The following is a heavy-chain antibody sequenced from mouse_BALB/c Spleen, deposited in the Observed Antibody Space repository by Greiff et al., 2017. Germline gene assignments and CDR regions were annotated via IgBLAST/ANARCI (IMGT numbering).Heavy chain of an antibody. Sequence: QVQLQQPGAELVKPGAPVKLSCKASGYTFTSYWMNWVKQRPGRGLEWIGRIDPSDSETHYNQKFKDKATLTVDKSSSTAYIQLSSLTSEDSAVYYCARRIYYDCDDERSSAMDYWGQGTSVTVSS. CDR1: GYTFTSYW. D-gene: IGHD2-4*01. V-gene: IGHV1-69*02. J-gene: IGHJ4*01. CDR2: IDPSDSET. CDR3: ARRIYYDCDDERSSAMDY.